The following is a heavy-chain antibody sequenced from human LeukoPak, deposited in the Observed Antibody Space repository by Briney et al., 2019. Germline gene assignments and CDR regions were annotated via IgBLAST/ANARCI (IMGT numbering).Heavy chain of an antibody. CDR2: IYYSGST. D-gene: IGHD2-2*01. J-gene: IGHJ6*02. V-gene: IGHV4-39*01. CDR3: ARLTDCSSTSCYYYYYGMDV. CDR1: GGSISSSSYS. Sequence: PSETLSLTCTVSGGSISSSSYSWGWIRQPPGKGLEWIGSIYYSGSTYYNPSLKSRVTISVDTSKNQFSLKLSSVTAADTAVHYCARLTDCSSTSCYYYYYGMDVWGQGTTVTVSS.